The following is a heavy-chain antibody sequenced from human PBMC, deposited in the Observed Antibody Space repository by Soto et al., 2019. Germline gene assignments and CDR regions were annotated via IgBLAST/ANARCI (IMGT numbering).Heavy chain of an antibody. D-gene: IGHD3-3*01. Sequence: QITLNESGPTVVKPAETLTLTCTFSGFSLTTSGVGVGWIRQSPGKAPEWLALIYWDDDKRYSASLKSRLTITKDPSKNQVVLTMASVDTADTATYYCAHRILRTVFGLVTTTAIYFDFWGQGTPVVVSS. CDR1: GFSLTTSGVG. CDR3: AHRILRTVFGLVTTTAIYFDF. J-gene: IGHJ4*02. CDR2: IYWDDDK. V-gene: IGHV2-5*02.